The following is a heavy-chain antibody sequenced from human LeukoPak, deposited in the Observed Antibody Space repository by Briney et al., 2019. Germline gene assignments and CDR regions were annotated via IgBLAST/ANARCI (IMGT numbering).Heavy chain of an antibody. V-gene: IGHV1-46*01. D-gene: IGHD4-17*01. J-gene: IGHJ4*02. CDR3: AREVTTVTTFFDY. CDR2: INPSGGST. Sequence: ASVKVSCKASGYTFTSYYMHWVRQAPGQGLEWMGIINPSGGSTSYAQEFQGRVTMTRDTSTSTVYMELSSLRSEDTAVYCCAREVTTVTTFFDYWGQGTLVTVSS. CDR1: GYTFTSYY.